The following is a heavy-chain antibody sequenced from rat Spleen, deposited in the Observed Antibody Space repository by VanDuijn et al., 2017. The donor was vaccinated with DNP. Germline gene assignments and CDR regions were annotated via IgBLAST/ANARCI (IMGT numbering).Heavy chain of an antibody. D-gene: IGHD1-12*02. CDR3: AREGDYYDGSYVDALDA. Sequence: EVQLVESGGGLVQPGRSLKLSCAASGFTFSNSGMHWIRQAPTKGLEWVATISTSGGSTYYRDSVKGRFTVSRDNAKSTLYLQMNGLRSEDTATYYCAREGDYYDGSYVDALDAWGQGTSVTVSS. V-gene: IGHV5-19*01. J-gene: IGHJ4*01. CDR2: ISTSGGST. CDR1: GFTFSNSG.